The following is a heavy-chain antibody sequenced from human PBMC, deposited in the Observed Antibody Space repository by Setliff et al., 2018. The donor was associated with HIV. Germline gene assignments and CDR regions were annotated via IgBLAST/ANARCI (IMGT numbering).Heavy chain of an antibody. D-gene: IGHD6-19*01. CDR1: GYTFSSYW. V-gene: IGHV3-7*05. CDR3: ANMQWASNAWYSFDY. CDR2: IQQHGSEI. J-gene: IGHJ4*02. Sequence: PGGSLRLSCAASGYTFSSYWMAWVRQYPGKGLEWVANIQQHGSEIHYAASVEGRFTVSRDNAKNSLYLQMNSLRAEDTAVYYCANMQWASNAWYSFDYWGQGALVTVSS.